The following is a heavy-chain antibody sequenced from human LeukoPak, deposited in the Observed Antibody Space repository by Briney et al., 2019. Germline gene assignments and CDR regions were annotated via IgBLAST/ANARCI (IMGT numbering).Heavy chain of an antibody. CDR3: ARGITMVRGVILSGMDV. Sequence: SETLSLTCTVSGGSISTGDYYWSWIRQPPGKGLEWIGYIYYSGSTYYNPSLKSRVTISVDTSKNQFSLKLSSVTAADTAVYYCARGITMVRGVILSGMDVWGQGTTVTVSS. D-gene: IGHD3-10*01. CDR2: IYYSGST. V-gene: IGHV4-30-4*01. J-gene: IGHJ6*02. CDR1: GGSISTGDYY.